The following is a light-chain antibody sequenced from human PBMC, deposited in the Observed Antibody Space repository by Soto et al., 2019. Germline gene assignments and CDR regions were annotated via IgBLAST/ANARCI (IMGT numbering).Light chain of an antibody. CDR1: SSDVGGYNY. CDR2: EVI. J-gene: IGLJ1*01. V-gene: IGLV2-8*01. CDR3: SSYADTNSRV. Sequence: QSALTQPPSASGSPGQSVTISCTGTSSDVGGYNYVSWYQQHPGKAPKLMIYEVINRPSGVPDRFSGSKSGNTASLTVSGLQPEDEAEYYCSSYADTNSRVFGTGTKLTVL.